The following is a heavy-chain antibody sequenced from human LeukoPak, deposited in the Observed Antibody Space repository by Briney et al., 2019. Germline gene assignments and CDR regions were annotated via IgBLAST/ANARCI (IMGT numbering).Heavy chain of an antibody. CDR3: ARGQYFDWLLVSYFDY. Sequence: PGGSPRLSCAASGFTFSSYSMNWVRQAPGKGLEWVSSISSSSSYIYYADSVKGRFTISRDNAKNSLYLQMNSLRAEDTAVYYCARGQYFDWLLVSYFDYWGQGTLVTVSS. D-gene: IGHD3-9*01. CDR2: ISSSSSYI. CDR1: GFTFSSYS. J-gene: IGHJ4*02. V-gene: IGHV3-21*01.